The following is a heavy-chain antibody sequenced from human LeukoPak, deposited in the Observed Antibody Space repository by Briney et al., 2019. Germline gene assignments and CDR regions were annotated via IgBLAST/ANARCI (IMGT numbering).Heavy chain of an antibody. CDR3: ARDRRSNPPSAFDP. CDR1: GFTVSSNY. D-gene: IGHD1-26*01. V-gene: IGHV3-53*01. Sequence: TGGSLRLSCAASGFTVSSNYMSWVRQAPGKGLEWVSVIYSGGSTYYADSVKGRFTISRDNSKNTLYLQLNSLRAEDTAAYYCARDRRSNPPSAFDPWGQGTLVTVSS. J-gene: IGHJ5*02. CDR2: IYSGGST.